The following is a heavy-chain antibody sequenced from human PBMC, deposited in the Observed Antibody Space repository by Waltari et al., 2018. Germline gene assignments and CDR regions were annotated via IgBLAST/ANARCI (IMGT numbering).Heavy chain of an antibody. V-gene: IGHV3-53*01. CDR2: TYIGGST. CDR1: GFTVSSNY. CDR3: ARARAY. Sequence: EVQLVESGGGLIQPGGSLRLSCAASGFTVSSNYMSWVRQAPGKGLVWVSVTYIGGSTYYADSVKGRFTNTRDNSKNTLYLQMNSLRAEDTAVYYWARARAYWGQGTLVTVSS. J-gene: IGHJ4*02.